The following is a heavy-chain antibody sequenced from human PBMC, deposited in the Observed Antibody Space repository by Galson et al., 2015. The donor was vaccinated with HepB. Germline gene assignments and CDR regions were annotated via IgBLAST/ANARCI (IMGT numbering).Heavy chain of an antibody. CDR2: ISSDGSNK. Sequence: SLRLSCAASGFTFSTHAIHWVRQAPGKGLEWVVVISSDGSNKYYGDSVRGRFTISRDNSKSTLYLQMTSLKAADTAVYYCARDRRNVLRYFDDPASRYYGMDVWGQGTTVTVSS. V-gene: IGHV3-30*04. J-gene: IGHJ6*02. CDR1: GFTFSTHA. D-gene: IGHD3-9*01. CDR3: ARDRRNVLRYFDDPASRYYGMDV.